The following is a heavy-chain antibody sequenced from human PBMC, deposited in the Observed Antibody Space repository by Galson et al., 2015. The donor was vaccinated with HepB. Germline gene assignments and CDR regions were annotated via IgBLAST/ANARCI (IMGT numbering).Heavy chain of an antibody. V-gene: IGHV1-58*02. Sequence: SVKVSCKASGFTFTSSAMQWVRQARGQRLEWIGWIVVGSGNTNYAQKFQERVTITRDMSTSTAYMELSSLRSEDTAVYYCAAAEGGLHTTDPHFDYWGQGTLVTVSS. CDR3: AAAEGGLHTTDPHFDY. CDR2: IVVGSGNT. D-gene: IGHD5-12*01. CDR1: GFTFTSSA. J-gene: IGHJ4*02.